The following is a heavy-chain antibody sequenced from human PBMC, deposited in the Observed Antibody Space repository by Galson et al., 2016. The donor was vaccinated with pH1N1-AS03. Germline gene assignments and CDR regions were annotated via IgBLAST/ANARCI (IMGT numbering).Heavy chain of an antibody. CDR2: TYYRSKWFN. V-gene: IGHV6-1*01. J-gene: IGHJ6*02. CDR1: GDSVSSNSVA. D-gene: IGHD5-24*01. CDR3: ARQIKGGMDV. Sequence: CAISGDSVSSNSVAWNWIRQSPSRGLEWLGRTYYRSKWFNEYSASVKSRITINSDTSKNQFSLQLNSVTPEDTALYFCARQIKGGMDVWGQGTTVTVSS.